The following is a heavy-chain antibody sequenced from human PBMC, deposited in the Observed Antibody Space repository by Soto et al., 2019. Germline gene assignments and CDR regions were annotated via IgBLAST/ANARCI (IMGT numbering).Heavy chain of an antibody. CDR1: GFTFSNAW. CDR3: PTDSYSTMIVALFAC. CDR2: IKSKTDGGTT. D-gene: IGHD3-22*01. J-gene: IGHJ4*01. V-gene: IGHV3-15*07. Sequence: GGSLRLSCAASGFTFSNAWINWVRQAPGKGLEWVGRIKSKTDGGTTDFAAPVKGRFAISRDDSKDMVYLQMNSLKTEDTGIYYCPTDSYSTMIVALFACWGHGTLVPVSS.